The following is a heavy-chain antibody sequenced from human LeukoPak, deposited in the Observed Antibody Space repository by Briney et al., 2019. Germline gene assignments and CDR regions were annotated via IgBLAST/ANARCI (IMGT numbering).Heavy chain of an antibody. V-gene: IGHV1-8*02. D-gene: IGHD6-13*01. J-gene: IGHJ5*02. CDR2: MNPNSGNT. CDR3: ARVKSGRGQQLVRDNWFAP. CDR1: GYTFTSYD. Sequence: ASVKVSCTASGYTFTSYDINWVRQATGQGLEWMGWMNPNSGNTGYAQKFQGRVTMTRNTSISTAYMELSSLRSEDTAVYYCARVKSGRGQQLVRDNWFAPWGQGTLVTVSS.